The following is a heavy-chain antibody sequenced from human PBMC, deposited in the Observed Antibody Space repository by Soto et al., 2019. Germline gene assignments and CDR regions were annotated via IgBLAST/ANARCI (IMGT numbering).Heavy chain of an antibody. CDR3: ARVRTEDIVVVPAAQPGSYYFDY. V-gene: IGHV4-30-4*01. J-gene: IGHJ4*02. D-gene: IGHD2-2*01. CDR2: IYYSGST. CDR1: GGSISSGDYY. Sequence: SETLSLTCTVSGGSISSGDYYWSWIRQPPGKGLEWIGYIYYSGSTYYNPSLKSRVTISVDTSKNQFSLKLSSVTAADTAVYYCARVRTEDIVVVPAAQPGSYYFDYWGQGTLVTVSS.